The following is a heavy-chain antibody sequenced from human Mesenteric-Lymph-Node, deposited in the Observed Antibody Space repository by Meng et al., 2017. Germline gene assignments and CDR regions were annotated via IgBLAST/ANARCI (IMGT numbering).Heavy chain of an antibody. D-gene: IGHD1-14*01. CDR2: IRNKANSYNT. J-gene: IGHJ3*01. V-gene: IGHV3-72*01. CDR1: GFPLSDHH. CDR3: GRVGGWMGGTNTFDF. Sequence: GESLKISCAVSGFPLSDHHMDWVRQAPGTGPEWVGRIRNKANSYNTEYAASVKGRFTISRDDSESSVYLQMDSLKSEDTAVYYCGRVGGWMGGTNTFDFWGQGTTVTVSS.